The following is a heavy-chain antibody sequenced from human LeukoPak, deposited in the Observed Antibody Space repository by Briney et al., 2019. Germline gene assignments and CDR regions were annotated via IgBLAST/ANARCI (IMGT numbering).Heavy chain of an antibody. CDR3: ARGYYDSSGHWFDP. V-gene: IGHV3-21*06. D-gene: IGHD3-22*01. Sequence: GGSLRLSCAASGFTFSSYSMNWVRQAPGKGLEWVSSISSSSRYIYYADSVKGRFTISRDNSKNMVYLQMNSLRTEDTAVYYCARGYYDSSGHWFDPWGQGTLVTVSS. CDR1: GFTFSSYS. J-gene: IGHJ5*02. CDR2: ISSSSRYI.